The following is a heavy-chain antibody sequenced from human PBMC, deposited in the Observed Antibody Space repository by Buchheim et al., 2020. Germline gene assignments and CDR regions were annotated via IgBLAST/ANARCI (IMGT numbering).Heavy chain of an antibody. Sequence: QVQLQESGPGLVKPSQTLSLTCTVSGGSISSGGYYWRWIRQHPGKGLEWIGYIYYSGSTYYNPSLKSRVTISVETSKNQFSLKLSSVTAADTAVYYCARGGYYDSSGSIWGLDPWGQGTL. CDR2: IYYSGST. V-gene: IGHV4-31*03. J-gene: IGHJ5*02. D-gene: IGHD3-22*01. CDR3: ARGGYYDSSGSIWGLDP. CDR1: GGSISSGGYY.